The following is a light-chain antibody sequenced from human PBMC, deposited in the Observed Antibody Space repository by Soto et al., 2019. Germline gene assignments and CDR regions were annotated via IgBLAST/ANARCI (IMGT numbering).Light chain of an antibody. CDR3: QQYNNWPRT. CDR1: QSIGSN. V-gene: IGKV3-15*01. Sequence: EIVMTQSPATLSVSPGDRAILACRASQSIGSNLAWYQQKPGQPPRLLIYDASNRATGLPARFSGSGSGTEFTLTVSSLQSEDFAVFYCQQYNNWPRTFGQGTKVEIK. CDR2: DAS. J-gene: IGKJ1*01.